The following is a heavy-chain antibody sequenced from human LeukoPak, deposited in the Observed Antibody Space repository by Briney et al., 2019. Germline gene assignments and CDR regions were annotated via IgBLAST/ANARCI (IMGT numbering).Heavy chain of an antibody. CDR2: ISAGGSTT. V-gene: IGHV3-23*01. CDR3: ARQSSVTRSGLDS. D-gene: IGHD4-17*01. J-gene: IGHJ4*02. Sequence: GGSLRLSCAASGFPFRSYAMSWVRQAPGKGLEWVSSISAGGSTTYYADSVKGRFTISRDNSKNTLYLQMNSLRPEDTAVYYCARQSSVTRSGLDSWGQGTLVTVSS. CDR1: GFPFRSYA.